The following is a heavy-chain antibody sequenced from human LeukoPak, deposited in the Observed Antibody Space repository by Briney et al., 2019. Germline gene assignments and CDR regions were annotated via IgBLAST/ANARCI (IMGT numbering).Heavy chain of an antibody. Sequence: ASVKVSCKASGGTFSSYAISWVRQAPGQGLEWMGGIIPIFGTANYAQKFQGRVTITADESMSTAYMELSSLRSEDTAVYYCAREDSSSSWFDPWGQGTLVTVSS. CDR3: AREDSSSSWFDP. V-gene: IGHV1-69*13. D-gene: IGHD6-13*01. CDR2: IIPIFGTA. CDR1: GGTFSSYA. J-gene: IGHJ5*02.